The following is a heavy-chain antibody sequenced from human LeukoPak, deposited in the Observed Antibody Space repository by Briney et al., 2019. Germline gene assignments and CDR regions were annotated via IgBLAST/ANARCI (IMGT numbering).Heavy chain of an antibody. D-gene: IGHD3-22*01. J-gene: IGHJ4*02. V-gene: IGHV4-31*03. CDR3: VRAPDYYDSSAYYWHFDY. CDR2: IHSSGST. CDR1: GGSISSGGFY. Sequence: SETLSLTCTVSGGSISSGGFYWSWIRQHPGKGLEWIGYIHSSGSTYYNPSLKSRLTISVDTSNHQFSLKLSSVTAADTAVYYCVRAPDYYDSSAYYWHFDYWGQGTLVTVSS.